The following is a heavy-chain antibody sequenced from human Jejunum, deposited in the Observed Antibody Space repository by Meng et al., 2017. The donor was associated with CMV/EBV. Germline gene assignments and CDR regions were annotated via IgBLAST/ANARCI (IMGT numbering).Heavy chain of an antibody. J-gene: IGHJ6*02. D-gene: IGHD3-3*01. V-gene: IGHV3-66*02. CDR2: IYSGGAT. CDR1: NY. CDR3: ARGMYDFQSGYPRPPNYAMDV. Sequence: NYLAWVRQAPGKGLEWVSVIYSGGATHYADSVKGRFTISRDNSKNTLNLQLNTLRADDTAVYYCARGMYDFQSGYPRPPNYAMDVWGQGTTVTVSS.